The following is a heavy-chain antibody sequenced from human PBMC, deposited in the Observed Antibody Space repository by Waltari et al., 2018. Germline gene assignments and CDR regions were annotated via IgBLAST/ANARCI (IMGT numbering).Heavy chain of an antibody. CDR2: ISYDGSNK. CDR3: AKDGRTGTTGCCFDY. CDR1: GFTFSSYG. V-gene: IGHV3-30*18. D-gene: IGHD1-1*01. J-gene: IGHJ4*02. Sequence: QVQLVESGGGVVQPGRSLRLSCAASGFTFSSYGMHWVRQAPGKGLEWVAVISYDGSNKYYADSVKGRFTISRDNSKNTLYLQMNSLRAEDTAVYYCAKDGRTGTTGCCFDYWGQGTLVTVSS.